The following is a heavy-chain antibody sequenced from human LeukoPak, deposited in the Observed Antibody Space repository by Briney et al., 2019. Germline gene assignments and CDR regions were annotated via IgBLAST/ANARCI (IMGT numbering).Heavy chain of an antibody. V-gene: IGHV3-7*01. CDR1: GFTFSTFW. Sequence: RGGSLRLSCAASGFTFSTFWMSWVRQAPGKGLEWVANINQGGSEKYYVDSMKGRFTVSRDNAKNSLYLQMDSLGAEDTAVYYCARGGTFVSDYWGQGTLVTVSS. CDR2: INQGGSEK. D-gene: IGHD1-1*01. J-gene: IGHJ4*02. CDR3: ARGGTFVSDY.